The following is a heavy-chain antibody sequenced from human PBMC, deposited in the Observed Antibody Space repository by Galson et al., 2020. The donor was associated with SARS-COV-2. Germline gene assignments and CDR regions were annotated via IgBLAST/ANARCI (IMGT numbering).Heavy chain of an antibody. J-gene: IGHJ4*02. Sequence: LSLTCAASGFTFSSCAMSWVRQAPGKGLEWVSAISGSGGSTYYADSVKGRFTISRDNSKNTLYLQMNNLRAEDTAIYYCAKDRGNDYGDQLDYWGQGTLVTVSS. V-gene: IGHV3-23*01. CDR2: ISGSGGST. CDR1: GFTFSSCA. D-gene: IGHD4-17*01. CDR3: AKDRGNDYGDQLDY.